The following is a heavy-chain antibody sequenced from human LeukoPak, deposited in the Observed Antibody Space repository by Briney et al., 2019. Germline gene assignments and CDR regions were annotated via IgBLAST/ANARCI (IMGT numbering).Heavy chain of an antibody. CDR1: GFTFNRYE. J-gene: IGHJ6*02. D-gene: IGHD5-24*01. CDR3: ARGDGGYYYGMDV. Sequence: GGSLRLSCAASGFTFNRYEMNWVRQAPGKGLEWVSYISGSGSTIYYADSVKGRFAISRDNAKNPLYLQMNSLRAEDTAVYYCARGDGGYYYGMDVWGRGTTVTVSS. V-gene: IGHV3-48*03. CDR2: ISGSGSTI.